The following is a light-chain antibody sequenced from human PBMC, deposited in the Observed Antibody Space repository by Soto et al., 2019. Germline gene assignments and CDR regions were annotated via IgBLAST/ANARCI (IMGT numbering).Light chain of an antibody. CDR1: SSDVGGYNY. J-gene: IGLJ2*01. CDR3: SSYAGSNNHVV. V-gene: IGLV2-8*01. Sequence: QSVLTQPPSASGSPGQSVTISRTGTSSDVGGYNYVSWYQQHPGKAPKLMIYEVSKRPSGVPDRFSGSKSGNTASLTVSGLQAEDEADYYCSSYAGSNNHVVFGGGTKLTVL. CDR2: EVS.